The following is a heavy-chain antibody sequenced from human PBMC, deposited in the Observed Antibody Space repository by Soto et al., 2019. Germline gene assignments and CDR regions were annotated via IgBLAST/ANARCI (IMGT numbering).Heavy chain of an antibody. CDR3: ARLNGYCVSTGCHGYYGMDV. CDR1: GASISSYNY. J-gene: IGHJ6*02. Sequence: SETLSLTCNVSGASISSYNYWGWFRQPPGKGLEWIGSIIYSGDIMYNPSLLSRVTISADTSMNEFSLRLSSVTAADTAVYYCARLNGYCVSTGCHGYYGMDVWGQGTTVTVSS. CDR2: IIYSGDI. D-gene: IGHD2-2*03. V-gene: IGHV4-39*01.